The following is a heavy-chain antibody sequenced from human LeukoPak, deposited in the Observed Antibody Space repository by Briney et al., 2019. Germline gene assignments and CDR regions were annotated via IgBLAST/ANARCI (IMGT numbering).Heavy chain of an antibody. D-gene: IGHD5-18*01. CDR2: IIPILGIA. V-gene: IGHV1-69*04. J-gene: IGHJ4*02. CDR1: GGTFSSYA. CDR3: AKDIAQGYTFGSIEQDY. Sequence: GASVKVSCKASGGTFSSYAISWVRQAPGQGLEWMGRIIPILGIANYAQKFQGRVTITADKSTSTAYMELSSLRSEDTAVYYCAKDIAQGYTFGSIEQDYWGQGTLVTVSS.